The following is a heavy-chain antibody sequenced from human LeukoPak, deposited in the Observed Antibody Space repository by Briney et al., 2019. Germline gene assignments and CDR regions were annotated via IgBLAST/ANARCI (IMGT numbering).Heavy chain of an antibody. CDR3: ARVRGYSYGSSDFDY. Sequence: SETLSPTCTVSGDSISYYYWSWIRQPPGKGLEWIGKIYYSGNTNYNPSLKSRVTISVDTSKNQFSLKLSSVTAADTAVYYCARVRGYSYGSSDFDYWGQGTLVTVSS. CDR2: IYYSGNT. J-gene: IGHJ4*02. D-gene: IGHD5-18*01. V-gene: IGHV4-59*01. CDR1: GDSISYYY.